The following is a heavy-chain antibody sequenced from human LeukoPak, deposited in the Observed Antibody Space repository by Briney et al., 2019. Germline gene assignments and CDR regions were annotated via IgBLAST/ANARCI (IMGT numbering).Heavy chain of an antibody. V-gene: IGHV1-46*01. CDR3: ARGSSYSNPPDY. D-gene: IGHD4-11*01. CDR1: GYTFTSYY. J-gene: IGHJ4*02. Sequence: GASVKVFCKASGYTFTSYYMHWVRQAPGQGLEWMGIMNPSGGSTTNAQKFQGRVTETRDTSTSTVYMELSSLTSEDTAVYYCARGSSYSNPPDYWGQGTLVTVSS. CDR2: MNPSGGST.